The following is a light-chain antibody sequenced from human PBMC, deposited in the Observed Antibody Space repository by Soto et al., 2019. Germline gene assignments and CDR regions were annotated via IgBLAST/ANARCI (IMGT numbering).Light chain of an antibody. CDR3: SPYTTSSTRV. Sequence: QSALTQPASVSGSPGQSITVSCTGTSSDIGGYNYVSWYQQHPGKAPKLIIYEVTNRPSGVSNRFSGSKSGNTASLTISGLQAEDEADYYCSPYTTSSTRVFVTGSMVTVL. J-gene: IGLJ1*01. CDR1: SSDIGGYNY. V-gene: IGLV2-14*01. CDR2: EVT.